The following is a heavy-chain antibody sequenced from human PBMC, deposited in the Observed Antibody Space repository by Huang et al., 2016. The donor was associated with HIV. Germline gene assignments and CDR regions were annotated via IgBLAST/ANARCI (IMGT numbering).Heavy chain of an antibody. V-gene: IGHV1-2*02. CDR2: IHPTRGGT. CDR1: GYTFTDSN. J-gene: IGHJ4*02. Sequence: QVQLVQSGAEVKNPGASVRVSCKASGYTFTDSNGHWVRQATGQGLEWMVWIHPTRGGTIYAQRFQGRITMTRDTTISTVHMDLRRIQSDDTAVYFCARDWSFGSSTSPADWGQGTLVTVSS. CDR3: ARDWSFGSSTSPAD. D-gene: IGHD6-6*01.